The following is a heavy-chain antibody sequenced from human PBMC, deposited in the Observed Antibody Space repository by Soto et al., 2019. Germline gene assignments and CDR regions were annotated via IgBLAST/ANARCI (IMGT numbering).Heavy chain of an antibody. Sequence: QAQLMQSAAEVKKPGASVKVSCKASGYSFSTYEINWLRQAPGQGLEWIGWVSAYRDYTDYAEKFQDRVTMTTDTSTNTAYKELRSLTYNETAVYYCARDVGDESITYNDAFDVWGQGTMVTVSS. CDR1: GYSFSTYE. CDR2: VSAYRDYT. D-gene: IGHD3-10*01. V-gene: IGHV1-18*01. CDR3: ARDVGDESITYNDAFDV. J-gene: IGHJ3*01.